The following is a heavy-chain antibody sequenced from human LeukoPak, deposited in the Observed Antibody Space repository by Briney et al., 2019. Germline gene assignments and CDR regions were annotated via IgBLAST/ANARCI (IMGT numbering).Heavy chain of an antibody. V-gene: IGHV1-8*01. J-gene: IGHJ4*02. CDR1: GYTFTSYD. D-gene: IGHD3-3*01. CDR3: ARLVYDFWSGYYGYYFDY. CDR2: MNPNSGNT. Sequence: ASVKVSCKASGYTFTSYDINWVRQATGQGLEWMGWMNPNSGNTGYAQKFQGRVTMTRNISISTAYMELSSLRSEDTAVYYCARLVYDFWSGYYGYYFDYWGQGTLVTVSS.